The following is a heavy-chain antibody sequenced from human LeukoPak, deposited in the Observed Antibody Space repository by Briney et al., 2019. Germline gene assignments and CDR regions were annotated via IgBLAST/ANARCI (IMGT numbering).Heavy chain of an antibody. D-gene: IGHD2-21*01. V-gene: IGHV3-9*01. Sequence: GGSLRLSCAASGFTFDDYAMHWVRQAPGKGLEWVSGISWNSGSIGYADSVKGRFTISRDNAKNSLYLQMNSLRAEDTALYYCARMDCGGDCYDAFDIWGQGTMVTVSS. CDR3: ARMDCGGDCYDAFDI. CDR2: ISWNSGSI. CDR1: GFTFDDYA. J-gene: IGHJ3*02.